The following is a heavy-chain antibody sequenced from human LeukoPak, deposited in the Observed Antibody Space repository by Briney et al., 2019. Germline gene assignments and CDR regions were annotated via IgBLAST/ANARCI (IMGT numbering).Heavy chain of an antibody. V-gene: IGHV1-18*04. CDR3: ARDNGGWFDP. CDR2: ISAYNGNT. Sequence: ASVKVSRKASGYAFTGYYMHWVRQAPGQGLEWMGWISAYNGNTNYAQKLQGRVTMTTDTSTSTAYMELRSLRSDDTAVYYCARDNGGWFDPWGQGTLVTVSS. CDR1: GYAFTGYY. D-gene: IGHD2-8*01. J-gene: IGHJ5*02.